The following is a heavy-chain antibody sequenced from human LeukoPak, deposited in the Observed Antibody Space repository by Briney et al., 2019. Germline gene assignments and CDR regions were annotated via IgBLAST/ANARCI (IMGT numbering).Heavy chain of an antibody. V-gene: IGHV4-59*01. CDR2: IFYSGTT. J-gene: IGHJ1*01. CDR3: ARERGSEDAEYFHL. Sequence: SETLSLTCTVSGGSISSSYWTWIRQPPGKGLEWIGNIFYSGTTNYNPSLKSRVTISVDTSKNQLTLYLSSMTAADTAVYYCARERGSEDAEYFHLWGQGTLVTVSS. CDR1: GGSISSSY. D-gene: IGHD3-10*01.